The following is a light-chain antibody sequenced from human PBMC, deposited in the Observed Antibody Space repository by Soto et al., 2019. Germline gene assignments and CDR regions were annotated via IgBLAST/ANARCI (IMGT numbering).Light chain of an antibody. CDR3: QQYNSHRRT. J-gene: IGKJ1*01. CDR2: KTS. V-gene: IGKV1-5*03. CDR1: QTISGW. Sequence: DIQMTQSPSTLSASVGDTVTITCRASQTISGWLAWYQQRPGKAPNLLIYKTSSIQSGVPSRFSGSGSGTEFTLTISSLQTDDFATYYCQQYNSHRRTFGQGTKVDIK.